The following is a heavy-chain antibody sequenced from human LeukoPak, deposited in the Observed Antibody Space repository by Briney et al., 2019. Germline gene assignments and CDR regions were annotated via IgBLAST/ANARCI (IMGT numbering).Heavy chain of an antibody. V-gene: IGHV3-72*01. J-gene: IGHJ4*02. D-gene: IGHD3-9*01. Sequence: VVPLRLSCAASGFTFSDHYMDWVRQAPGKGLKWVGRTRNKANSYTTEYAASVKGRFTISRDDSKNSLYLQMNSLKTEDTAVYYCARDDILTGLDYWGQGTLVTVSS. CDR2: TRNKANSYTT. CDR1: GFTFSDHY. CDR3: ARDDILTGLDY.